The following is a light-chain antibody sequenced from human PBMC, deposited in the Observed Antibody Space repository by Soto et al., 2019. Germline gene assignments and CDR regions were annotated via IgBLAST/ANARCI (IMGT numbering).Light chain of an antibody. Sequence: ESVSTQSPGTLSLTPGERATLSCRASQSVSNNYLAWYQQKPGQAPRLLIYGASNRATGIPDRFSGSGSGTDFTLTISRLEPEDFAVYYCQQYGSSGTFGQGTKVDIK. CDR2: GAS. CDR3: QQYGSSGT. J-gene: IGKJ1*01. V-gene: IGKV3-20*01. CDR1: QSVSNNY.